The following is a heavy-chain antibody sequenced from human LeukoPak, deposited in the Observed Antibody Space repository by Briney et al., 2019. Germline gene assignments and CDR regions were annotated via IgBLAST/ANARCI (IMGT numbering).Heavy chain of an antibody. J-gene: IGHJ4*02. D-gene: IGHD3-22*01. CDR2: IFSDGST. CDR1: GFSVSNNY. CDR3: ATAYYDGDTALFDY. Sequence: GGSLRLSCAAPGFSVSNNYMSWVRQAPGKGLEWGSVIFSDGSTYYADSVKGRVTISRDSSKNTLYLQMSSLRVEDTAVYYCATAYYDGDTALFDYWGQGTLVTVSS. V-gene: IGHV3-66*02.